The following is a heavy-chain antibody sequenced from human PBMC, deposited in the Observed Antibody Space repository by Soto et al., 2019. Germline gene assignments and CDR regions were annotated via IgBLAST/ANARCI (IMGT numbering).Heavy chain of an antibody. V-gene: IGHV4-34*01. D-gene: IGHD2-8*02. CDR2: INHSGST. CDR3: ARDKITGLFDY. Sequence: PSETLSITCAVSGGSISSYYWTWIRQPPGTGLEWIGEINHSGSTNYNPSLKSRVTISVDTSKNQFSLKLTSVTAADTAVYYCARDKITGLFDYWGQGTLLTVSS. CDR1: GGSISSYY. J-gene: IGHJ4*02.